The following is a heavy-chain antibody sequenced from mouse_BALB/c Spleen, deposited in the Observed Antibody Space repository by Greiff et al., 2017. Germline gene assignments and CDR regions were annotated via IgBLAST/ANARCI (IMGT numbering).Heavy chain of an antibody. V-gene: IGHV5-12-1*01. Sequence: VKLMESGGGLVKPGGSLKLSCAASGFAFSSYDMSWVRQTPEKRLEWVAYISSGGGSTYYPDTVKGRFTISRDNAKNTLYLQMSSLKSEDTAMYYCARIGVTTVVAWYFDVWGAGTTVTVSS. J-gene: IGHJ1*01. CDR3: ARIGVTTVVAWYFDV. CDR2: ISSGGGST. CDR1: GFAFSSYD. D-gene: IGHD1-1*01.